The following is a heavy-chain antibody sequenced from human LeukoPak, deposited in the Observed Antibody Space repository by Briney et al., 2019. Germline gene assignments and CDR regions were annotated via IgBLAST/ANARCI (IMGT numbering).Heavy chain of an antibody. CDR2: IKRDGSEK. CDR1: GFTFSSYW. D-gene: IGHD4-17*01. V-gene: IGHV3-7*01. Sequence: GGSLRLSCAASGFTFSSYWVSWVRQAPGKGLEWVANIKRDGSEKYYVDSVKGRFTISRDNAKNSLYLQMNSLRAEDTAVYYCARDRGYGDVDYWGQGTLVTVSS. CDR3: ARDRGYGDVDY. J-gene: IGHJ4*02.